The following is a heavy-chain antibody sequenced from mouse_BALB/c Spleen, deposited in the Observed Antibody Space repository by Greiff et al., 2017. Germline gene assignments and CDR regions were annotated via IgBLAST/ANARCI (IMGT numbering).Heavy chain of an antibody. D-gene: IGHD1-1*01. CDR2: ISSGSSTI. CDR1: GFTFSSFG. V-gene: IGHV5-17*02. CDR3: ARSSSPHYYAMDY. J-gene: IGHJ4*01. Sequence: DVMLVESGGGLVQPGGSRKLSCAASGFTFSSFGMHWVRQAPEKGLEWVAYISSGSSTIYYADTVKGRFTISRDNPKNTLFLQMTSLRSEDTAMYYCARSSSPHYYAMDYWGQGTSVTVSS.